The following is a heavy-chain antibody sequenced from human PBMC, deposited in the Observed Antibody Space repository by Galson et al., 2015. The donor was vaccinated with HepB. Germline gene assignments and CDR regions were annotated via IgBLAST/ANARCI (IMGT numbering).Heavy chain of an antibody. CDR3: ARVRYCSSTNCYGPSAFDI. Sequence: ETLSLTCAVSGGSIRNSNWWTWVRQSPGKGLEWIGEIYQSGDSNYNPSLKSRVTMSVDKSKNQFSLRLTSVTAADTAVYYCARVRYCSSTNCYGPSAFDIWGQGTMVTVSS. CDR1: GGSIRNSNW. V-gene: IGHV4-4*02. J-gene: IGHJ3*02. D-gene: IGHD2-2*01. CDR2: IYQSGDS.